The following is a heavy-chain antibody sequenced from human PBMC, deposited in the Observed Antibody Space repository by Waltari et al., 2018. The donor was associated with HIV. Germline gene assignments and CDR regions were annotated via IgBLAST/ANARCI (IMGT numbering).Heavy chain of an antibody. CDR2: LSGSGAST. J-gene: IGHJ4*02. CDR1: GLTFSIDS. D-gene: IGHD3-22*01. CDR3: AKDSNYDSSGPIDY. V-gene: IGHV3-23*01. Sequence: EVRRLESGGGLVQPGGSMRLSCAASGLTFSIDSMSWVRQAPGKGLEWVSALSGSGASTYYADSVKGRFTISRDNSKNTLYLQMNRLRADDTAVYYCAKDSNYDSSGPIDYWGQGTLVTVSS.